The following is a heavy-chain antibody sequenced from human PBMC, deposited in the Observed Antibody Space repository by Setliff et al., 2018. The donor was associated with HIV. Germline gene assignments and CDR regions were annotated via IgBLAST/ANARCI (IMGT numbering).Heavy chain of an antibody. V-gene: IGHV3-23*01. CDR2: ISDTGDNT. J-gene: IGHJ4*02. D-gene: IGHD1-26*01. Sequence: GGSLRLSCAASGFTFSSYAMNWVRQAPGLGLEWVSSISDTGDNTSFAKSVKGRFSISRDNSENMLYLRMDSLRAEDTALYYCAKSPGTQAYYFDHWGQGTLVTVSS. CDR1: GFTFSSYA. CDR3: AKSPGTQAYYFDH.